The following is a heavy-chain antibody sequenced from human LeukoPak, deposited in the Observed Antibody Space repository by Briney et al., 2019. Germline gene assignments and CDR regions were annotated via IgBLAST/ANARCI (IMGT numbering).Heavy chain of an antibody. V-gene: IGHV1-2*02. CDR3: ARVRGDIAARGFIDY. CDR1: GYTFTAYY. J-gene: IGHJ4*02. CDR2: INPNSGGT. Sequence: GASVKVSCKASGYTFTAYYMHWVRQAPGQGLEWMGWINPNSGGTNYAQKFQGRVTMTRDTSISTAYMELSRLRSDDTAVYYCARVRGDIAARGFIDYWGQGTLVTVSS. D-gene: IGHD6-6*01.